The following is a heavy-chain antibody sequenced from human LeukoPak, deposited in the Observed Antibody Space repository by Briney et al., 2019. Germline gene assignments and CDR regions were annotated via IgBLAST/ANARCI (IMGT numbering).Heavy chain of an antibody. D-gene: IGHD3-3*01. CDR3: ARGERTYYDFWSGYYKGAFDY. V-gene: IGHV7-4-1*02. CDR1: GYTFTSYA. Sequence: ASVKVSCKASGYTFTSYAMNWVRQAPGQGLEWMGWINANTGNPTYAQGFTGRFVFSLDTSVSTAYLQISSLKAEDTAVYYCARGERTYYDFWSGYYKGAFDYWGQGTLVTVSS. CDR2: INANTGNP. J-gene: IGHJ4*02.